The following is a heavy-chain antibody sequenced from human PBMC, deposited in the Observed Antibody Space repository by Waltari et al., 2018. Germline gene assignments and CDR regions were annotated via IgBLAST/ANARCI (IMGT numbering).Heavy chain of an antibody. CDR1: GFSLSNARMG. CDR2: IFSNDEK. Sequence: QVTLKESGPVLVKPTETLTLTCTVSGFSLSNARMGVSWIRQPPGKALEWLAHIFSNDEKSYSTSLKSRLTISKDTSKSQVVLTMTNMDPVDTATYYCARLGGGYSRYYYYYYYMDVWGKGTTVTVSS. CDR3: ARLGGGYSRYYYYYYYMDV. V-gene: IGHV2-26*01. J-gene: IGHJ6*03. D-gene: IGHD3-22*01.